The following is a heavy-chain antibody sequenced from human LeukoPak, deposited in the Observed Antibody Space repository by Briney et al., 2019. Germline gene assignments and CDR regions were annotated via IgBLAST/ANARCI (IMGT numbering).Heavy chain of an antibody. CDR2: INHSGST. J-gene: IGHJ3*02. D-gene: IGHD3-22*01. Sequence: SETLSLTCAVYGGSFSGYYWSWLRQPPGKGLEWIGEINHSGSTNYNPSLKSRVTISVDTSKNQFSLKLSSVTAADTAVYFCARGPYSYDSSGAFDIWGQGTMVTVSS. CDR1: GGSFSGYY. V-gene: IGHV4-34*01. CDR3: ARGPYSYDSSGAFDI.